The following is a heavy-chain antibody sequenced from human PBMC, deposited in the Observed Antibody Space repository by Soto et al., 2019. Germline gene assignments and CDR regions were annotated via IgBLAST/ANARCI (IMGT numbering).Heavy chain of an antibody. Sequence: QVQLVQSGAEVKKSGASVKVSCKASGYTFTGYHMHWVRQAPGQGLEWMGWINPNSGVTIYAQKFQGRVIMTRETPISTAYMELSRLTSDDTAVYYCARRLGLLVTPIPGYWGQGTLVTVSS. CDR2: INPNSGVT. J-gene: IGHJ4*02. D-gene: IGHD2-21*02. V-gene: IGHV1-2*02. CDR3: ARRLGLLVTPIPGY. CDR1: GYTFTGYH.